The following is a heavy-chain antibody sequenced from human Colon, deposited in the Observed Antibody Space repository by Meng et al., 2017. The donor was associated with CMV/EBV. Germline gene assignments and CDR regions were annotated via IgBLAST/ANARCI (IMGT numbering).Heavy chain of an antibody. CDR2: ISDSGSRT. CDR3: EGSDF. CDR1: GLPFSSYA. Sequence: ASLRLSCAASGLPFSSYAMSWARQTPGKGLEWVSTISDSGSRTHYADSVKGRFTVSRDNSKNTLSLLMSSLRADDTAIYYCEGSDFWGQGTLVTVSS. V-gene: IGHV3-23*01. J-gene: IGHJ4*02.